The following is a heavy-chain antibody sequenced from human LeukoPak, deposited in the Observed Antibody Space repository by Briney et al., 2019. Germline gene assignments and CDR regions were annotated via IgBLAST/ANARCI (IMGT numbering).Heavy chain of an antibody. J-gene: IGHJ6*02. V-gene: IGHV3-30*18. Sequence: GGSPRLSCAASGFTFSSYGMHWVRQAPGKGLEWVAVISYDGSNKYYADSVKGRFTISRDNSKNTLYLQMNSLRAKDTAVYYCAKDLWDTVVVPAAPGYYGMDVWGQGTTVTVSS. CDR3: AKDLWDTVVVPAAPGYYGMDV. D-gene: IGHD2-2*01. CDR2: ISYDGSNK. CDR1: GFTFSSYG.